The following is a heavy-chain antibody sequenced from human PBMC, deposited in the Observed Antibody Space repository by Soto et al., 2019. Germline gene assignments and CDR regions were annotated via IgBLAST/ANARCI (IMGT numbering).Heavy chain of an antibody. V-gene: IGHV3-23*01. CDR2: MSASVGST. CDR1: GFTFSNYA. D-gene: IGHD3-10*01. Sequence: EVQLLESGGGSVQPGGSLRLSCAASGFTFSNYAISWVRQAPGKGLEWVSAMSASVGSTYYTDSVKGRFTISRDNSKNTLYLQMKSLRAEDTAVYFCAKGGQSYDYWGQGTLVTVSS. CDR3: AKGGQSYDY. J-gene: IGHJ4*02.